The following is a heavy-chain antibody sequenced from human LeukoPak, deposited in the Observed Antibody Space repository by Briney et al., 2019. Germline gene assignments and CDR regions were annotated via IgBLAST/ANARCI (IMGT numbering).Heavy chain of an antibody. CDR1: GFTFSSYW. CDR2: IKQDGGER. Sequence: PGGSLRLSCAASGFTFSSYWMSWVGQAPGKGLEWVANIKQDGGERYYVDSVKGRFTISRDNAKNSLYLQMNSLRAEDTAVYYCARGGSVVVPAALRLFDYWGQGTLVTVSS. CDR3: ARGGSVVVPAALRLFDY. V-gene: IGHV3-7*03. J-gene: IGHJ4*02. D-gene: IGHD2-2*01.